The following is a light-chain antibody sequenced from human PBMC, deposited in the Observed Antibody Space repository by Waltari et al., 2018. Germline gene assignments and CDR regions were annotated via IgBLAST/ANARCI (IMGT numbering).Light chain of an antibody. V-gene: IGLV2-23*01. CDR2: ETT. J-gene: IGLJ3*02. CDR1: SSDVGHYTL. Sequence: QSALTQPASVSGSPGQSITISCTGTSSDVGHYTLVSWYQQHPGQAPKLIIYETTKRPSGVSNRFSGSKSGNTASLAVSGLQTEDEAEYYCCSYGGYNTPWVFGGGTKLTVL. CDR3: CSYGGYNTPWV.